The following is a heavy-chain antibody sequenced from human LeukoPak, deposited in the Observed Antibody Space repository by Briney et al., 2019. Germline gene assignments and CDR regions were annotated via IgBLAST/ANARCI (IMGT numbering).Heavy chain of an antibody. CDR1: GFTFRNYW. Sequence: GGSLRLSCAASGFTFRNYWMSWVRQAAGKGLEWLANIHPDGNEKYHVDSVKGRFTISRDNAKNSLYLQMNSLRAEDTALYYCAKELTYYYDSSGYKPYYYYYYGMDVWGQGTTVTVSS. V-gene: IGHV3-7*03. CDR3: AKELTYYYDSSGYKPYYYYYYGMDV. CDR2: IHPDGNEK. D-gene: IGHD3-22*01. J-gene: IGHJ6*02.